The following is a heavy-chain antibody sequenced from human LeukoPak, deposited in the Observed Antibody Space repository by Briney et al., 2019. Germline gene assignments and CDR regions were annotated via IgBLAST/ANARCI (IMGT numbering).Heavy chain of an antibody. CDR3: ARNENSGWGYFDY. CDR1: RFTFNSYA. V-gene: IGHV3-23*01. Sequence: GGSLRLSCAASRFTFNSYAMSWVRQAPGKGLEWVSVIGGSNGITFYVGSVKGRFTISRDNSKDTLYLQMNGLRAVDTAVYYCARNENSGWGYFDYWGQGTLVTVSS. CDR2: IGGSNGIT. J-gene: IGHJ4*02. D-gene: IGHD5-12*01.